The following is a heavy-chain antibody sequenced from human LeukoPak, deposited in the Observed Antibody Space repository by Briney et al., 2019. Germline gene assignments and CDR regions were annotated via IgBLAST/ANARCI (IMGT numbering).Heavy chain of an antibody. V-gene: IGHV3-74*01. Sequence: PGGSLRLSCAASGFTFNNYWMHWARQAPGKGLVWVARTNTHGTSANYADSVKGRFIISRDNANNTLYLRMNGLRDEDTGVYYALAGYYYYYMDVWGKGTTVTVSS. CDR2: TNTHGTSA. CDR3: LAGYYYYYMDV. CDR1: GFTFNNYW. J-gene: IGHJ6*03. D-gene: IGHD6-13*01.